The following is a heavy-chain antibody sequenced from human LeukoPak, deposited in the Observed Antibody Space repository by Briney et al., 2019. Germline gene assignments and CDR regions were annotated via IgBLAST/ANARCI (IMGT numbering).Heavy chain of an antibody. Sequence: SETLSLTCTVSGGSISSYYWSWIRQPPGKGLEWIGYIYYSGSTNYNPSLKSRVTISVDTSKNRFSLKLSSVTAADTAVYYCARDTTVLDYWGQGTLVTVSS. CDR2: IYYSGST. V-gene: IGHV4-59*01. D-gene: IGHD4-17*01. J-gene: IGHJ4*02. CDR1: GGSISSYY. CDR3: ARDTTVLDY.